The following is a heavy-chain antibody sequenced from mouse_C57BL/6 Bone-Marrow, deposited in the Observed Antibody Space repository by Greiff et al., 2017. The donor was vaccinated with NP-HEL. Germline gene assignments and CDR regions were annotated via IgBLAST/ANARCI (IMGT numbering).Heavy chain of an antibody. CDR2: IYPGNSDT. CDR1: GYTFTSYW. Sequence: EVQLQQSGTVLARPGASVKMSCKTSGYTFTSYWMHWVKQRPGQGLEWIGAIYPGNSDTSYNQKFKGKAKLTAVTSASTAYMELSSLTNEDSAVYYCTKTTTRARNYFDYWGQGTTLTVSS. J-gene: IGHJ2*01. CDR3: TKTTTRARNYFDY. V-gene: IGHV1-5*01. D-gene: IGHD1-1*01.